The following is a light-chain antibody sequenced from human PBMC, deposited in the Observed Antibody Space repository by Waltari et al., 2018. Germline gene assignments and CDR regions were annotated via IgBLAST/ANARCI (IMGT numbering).Light chain of an antibody. J-gene: IGLJ3*02. CDR2: RSDQRRPGRAPDPRTRSSV. Sequence: QSVLTQPPSASGTPGQWGTISCFGSASNIGGNLVNWYQLLPGKAPKLLFYRSDQRRPGRAPDPRTRSSVQRPSGAPVRFSASKTGTSAPLAISGLQAEDEADYCCASWDDSLNGHLVFCGGTKVTVL. CDR1: ASNIGGNL. V-gene: IGLV1-47*01. CDR3: ASWDDSLNGHLV.